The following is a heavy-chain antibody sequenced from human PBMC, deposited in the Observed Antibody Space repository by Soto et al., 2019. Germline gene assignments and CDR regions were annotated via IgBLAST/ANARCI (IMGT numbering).Heavy chain of an antibody. D-gene: IGHD3-3*01. Sequence: QGQLVESGGGVVQPGRSLRLSCAASGFTFNVYGMHWVRQAPGKVLEGVAIIRYDGSNIEYADSVRGRFTISRDNSKGKLYLQMDSLRAEDTAVYYCARDGVGRTAFWGYLDYWGQGALVTVSS. CDR1: GFTFNVYG. CDR2: IRYDGSNI. J-gene: IGHJ4*02. CDR3: ARDGVGRTAFWGYLDY. V-gene: IGHV3-33*01.